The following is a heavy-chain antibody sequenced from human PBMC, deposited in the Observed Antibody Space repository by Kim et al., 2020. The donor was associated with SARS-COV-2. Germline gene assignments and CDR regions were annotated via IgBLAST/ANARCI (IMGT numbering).Heavy chain of an antibody. J-gene: IGHJ4*02. CDR3: ARDXPILKSGSDF. V-gene: IGHV3-7*01. D-gene: IGHD3-10*01. CDR2: IKTDGSTT. CDR1: GFTFSTYW. Sequence: GGSLRLSCAASGFTFSTYWMSWVRQPPGKGLEWVANIKTDGSTTNYVDSVRGRFTISRDNAKRSLLLQMNSLRAEDSGVYFCARDXPILKSGSDFWGRERWSPSPQ.